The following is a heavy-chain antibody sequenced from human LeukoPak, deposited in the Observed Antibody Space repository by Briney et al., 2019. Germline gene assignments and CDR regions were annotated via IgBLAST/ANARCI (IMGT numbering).Heavy chain of an antibody. CDR1: GFTFSSYD. Sequence: GGSLTLSCAASGFTFSSYDLHGCRQAPPKGLQWVAVIRYEGSDKYYADSVKGRFTISRDNSKNTLYLQMNRLRAEDTTIYYCERESESYDSSGSTFGYWGQGKLVTVSS. J-gene: IGHJ4*02. V-gene: IGHV3-30*02. D-gene: IGHD3-22*01. CDR3: ERESESYDSSGSTFGY. CDR2: IRYEGSDK.